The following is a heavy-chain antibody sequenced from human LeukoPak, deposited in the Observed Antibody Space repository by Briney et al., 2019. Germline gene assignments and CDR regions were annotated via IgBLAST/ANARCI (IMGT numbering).Heavy chain of an antibody. D-gene: IGHD2-15*01. CDR3: ARVRCSGGSCPYYYYYYYMDV. V-gene: IGHV4-39*07. CDR1: GGSISSSNYY. CDR2: IHYSGST. J-gene: IGHJ6*03. Sequence: SETLSLTCTVSGGSISSSNYYWGWIRQPPGKGLEWIGSIHYSGSTYYNPSLQSRVTISIDTPKNQFSLKLRFVTAADTAVYYCARVRCSGGSCPYYYYYYYMDVWGKGTRSPSP.